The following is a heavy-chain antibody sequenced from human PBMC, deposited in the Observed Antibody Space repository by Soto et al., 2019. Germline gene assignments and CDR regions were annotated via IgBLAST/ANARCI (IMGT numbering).Heavy chain of an antibody. V-gene: IGHV3-23*01. D-gene: IGHD6-19*01. J-gene: IGHJ5*02. CDR1: GFNFSSYA. Sequence: GGSLXLSCAASGFNFSSYAMSWVRQAPGKGLEWVPAISGSGGSTYYADSVKGRFTISRDNSKNTLYLQMNSLRAEDTAVYYCSKDQFGSGWTRYNWFDPWGQGTLVTVSS. CDR2: ISGSGGST. CDR3: SKDQFGSGWTRYNWFDP.